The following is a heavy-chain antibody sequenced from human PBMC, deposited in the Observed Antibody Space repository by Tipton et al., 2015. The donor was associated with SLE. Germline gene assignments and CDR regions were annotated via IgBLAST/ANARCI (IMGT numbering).Heavy chain of an antibody. V-gene: IGHV4-4*07. Sequence: TLSLTCTVSGGSIISYYWTWIRQSAGKGLEWIGRISSTGSTNYNPSLRSRVIMSVDTSENQFSLRVTSVTAADSAIYYCTRDRTPDYYYYYMDVWGKGTTVTVSS. D-gene: IGHD2-15*01. CDR2: ISSTGST. CDR3: TRDRTPDYYYYYMDV. CDR1: GGSIISYY. J-gene: IGHJ6*03.